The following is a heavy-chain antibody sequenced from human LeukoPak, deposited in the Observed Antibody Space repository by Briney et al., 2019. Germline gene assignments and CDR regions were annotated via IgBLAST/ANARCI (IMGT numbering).Heavy chain of an antibody. CDR2: TSGSGNTI. J-gene: IGHJ4*02. D-gene: IGHD2-21*02. CDR1: GFTFSSYE. CDR3: ARGSAYCGGDCYFNFDY. V-gene: IGHV3-48*03. Sequence: GGSLRLSCAASGFTFSSYEMNWVRQAPGKGLEWVSYTSGSGNTIYYADSVKGRFTISRDSAKNSLFLQMNSLRAEDTAVYYCARGSAYCGGDCYFNFDYWGQGTLVTVSS.